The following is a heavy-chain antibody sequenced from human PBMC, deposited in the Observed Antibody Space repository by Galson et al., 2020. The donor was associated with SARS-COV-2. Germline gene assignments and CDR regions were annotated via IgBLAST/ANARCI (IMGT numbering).Heavy chain of an antibody. CDR1: GFTFSSHA. D-gene: IGHD6-13*01. V-gene: IGHV3-30*04. CDR3: ASEGSGRDSSRWDAFDI. Sequence: CADLGFTFSSHATHWVRQAPGNGLEWVAAISYDGSNKYYAELVKGRFTISRDNSKNTLYLEMNSLRAEDTAVYYCASEGSGRDSSRWDAFDIWGQGTMVTVSS. CDR2: ISYDGSNK. J-gene: IGHJ3*02.